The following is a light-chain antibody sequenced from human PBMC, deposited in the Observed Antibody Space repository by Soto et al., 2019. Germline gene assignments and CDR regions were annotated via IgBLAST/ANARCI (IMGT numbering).Light chain of an antibody. J-gene: IGKJ5*01. V-gene: IGKV3-11*01. Sequence: EIVLTQSPATLSLSPGERATLSCRTSQTIRGLLNWYQQRPGQAPRLLIYDTSNRATEIPARFSGSGSGTDFILTISSLDPEDFGVYFCQQRHNWPITFGQATRLDIK. CDR2: DTS. CDR1: QTIRGL. CDR3: QQRHNWPIT.